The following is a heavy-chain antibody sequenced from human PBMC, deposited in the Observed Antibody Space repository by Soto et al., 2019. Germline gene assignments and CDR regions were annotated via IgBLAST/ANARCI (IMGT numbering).Heavy chain of an antibody. V-gene: IGHV4-59*11. CDR3: VRSEATALDY. Sequence: PSETLSLTCTVAGGSIISLYWSWVRQPPGKGLEWIGGVYHSGSTNYNPSLKSRVTISVDTSQSIFSLKLASVTAADTAVYYCVRSEATALDYWGQGTLVTVSS. J-gene: IGHJ4*02. CDR1: GGSIISLY. CDR2: VYHSGST.